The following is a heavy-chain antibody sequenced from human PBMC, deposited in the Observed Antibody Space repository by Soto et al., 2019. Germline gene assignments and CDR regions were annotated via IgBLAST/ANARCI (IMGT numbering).Heavy chain of an antibody. CDR3: TTDQLVPDY. Sequence: PGGSLRLSCAASGFTFSNAWMSWVRQAPGKGLEWVGRIKSKTGGGTTDYAGPVKGRFTISRDDSKNTLYLQMNSLKTEDTAVYYCTTDQLVPDYWGQGTLVTVSS. D-gene: IGHD6-13*01. V-gene: IGHV3-15*01. J-gene: IGHJ4*02. CDR1: GFTFSNAW. CDR2: IKSKTGGGTT.